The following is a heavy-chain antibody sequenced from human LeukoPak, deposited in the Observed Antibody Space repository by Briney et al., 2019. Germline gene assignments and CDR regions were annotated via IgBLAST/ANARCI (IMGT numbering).Heavy chain of an antibody. J-gene: IGHJ4*02. CDR2: IYYSGST. Sequence: SQSLSLTCTVSGGSISIHYWSWVRQPPRKGREWIGYIYYSGSTNYNPSLTSRVTISVDTSKNQFSLKLSSVTAADTAVYYCAREAQGSGPVDYWGQGTLVTVSS. CDR3: AREAQGSGPVDY. V-gene: IGHV4-59*11. D-gene: IGHD2-15*01. CDR1: GGSISIHY.